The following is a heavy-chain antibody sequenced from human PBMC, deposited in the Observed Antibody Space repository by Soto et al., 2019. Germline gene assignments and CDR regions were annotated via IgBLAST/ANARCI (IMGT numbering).Heavy chain of an antibody. CDR2: IKSNSDGGTT. CDR3: TTDRGVGPRHIFDC. V-gene: IGHV3-15*01. Sequence: GSLRLSCEGSGFTFSKGWMSWARQAPGKGLEWVGRIKSNSDGGTTDYAAPVKGRFTISRDDSTNTLFLQMNSLKIEETPMYSFTTDRGVGPRHIFDCWGQGSLVTVSS. D-gene: IGHD2-8*01. J-gene: IGHJ4*02. CDR1: GFTFSKGW.